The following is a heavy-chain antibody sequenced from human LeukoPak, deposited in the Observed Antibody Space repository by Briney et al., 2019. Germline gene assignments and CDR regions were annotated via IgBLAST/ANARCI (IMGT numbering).Heavy chain of an antibody. V-gene: IGHV1-46*01. D-gene: IGHD3-16*01. CDR2: INPSGGST. CDR1: GYTFTSYY. Sequence: ASVKVSCKASGYTFTSYYMHWVRQAPGQGLEWMGIINPSGGSTSYAQTFQGRVTMTRDASTSTVYMELSSLRSEDTAVYYCAREGAYVWGPSYFDYWGRGTLVTVSS. CDR3: AREGAYVWGPSYFDY. J-gene: IGHJ4*02.